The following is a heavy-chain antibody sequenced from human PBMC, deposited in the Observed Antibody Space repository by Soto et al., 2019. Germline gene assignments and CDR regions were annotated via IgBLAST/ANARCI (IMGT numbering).Heavy chain of an antibody. CDR2: INSDGSST. J-gene: IGHJ6*02. D-gene: IGHD3-10*01. V-gene: IGHV3-74*01. CDR3: ARGGYGSGSYYNVNYYYYDMDV. CDR1: GFTFSSYW. Sequence: GSLRLSCAASGFTFSSYWMHWVRQAPGKGLVWVSRINSDGSSTSYADSVKGRFTISRDNAKNTLYLQMNSLRAEDTAVYYCARGGYGSGSYYNVNYYYYDMDVWGQGTTVTVSS.